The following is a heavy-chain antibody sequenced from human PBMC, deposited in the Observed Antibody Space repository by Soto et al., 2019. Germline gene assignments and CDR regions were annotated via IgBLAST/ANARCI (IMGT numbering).Heavy chain of an antibody. Sequence: PSETLSLTCIVAGGSITSNYCSWIRQPPGKGLEWIGYIYYSGNTNYNPSLKSRVIISIDTSKNHFFLKLSSVTAADTAVYYCARGPYYYYYGLDVWGQGTTVTVSS. J-gene: IGHJ6*02. CDR2: IYYSGNT. CDR3: ARGPYYYYYGLDV. CDR1: GGSITSNY. V-gene: IGHV4-59*01.